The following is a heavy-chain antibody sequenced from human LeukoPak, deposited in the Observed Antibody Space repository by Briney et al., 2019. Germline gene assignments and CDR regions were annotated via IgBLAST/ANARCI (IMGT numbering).Heavy chain of an antibody. CDR3: AKDRDV. Sequence: AGSLRLTCAASGFTFSNFGMYCIRQDPGKGVDWVAVERSRASKHYADSVKSRFTISTDNTTNTLCTQKTNVMTEDTTSSYCAKDRDVSG. CDR2: ERSRASK. J-gene: IGHJ6*03. V-gene: IGHV3-30*02. CDR1: GFTFSNFG.